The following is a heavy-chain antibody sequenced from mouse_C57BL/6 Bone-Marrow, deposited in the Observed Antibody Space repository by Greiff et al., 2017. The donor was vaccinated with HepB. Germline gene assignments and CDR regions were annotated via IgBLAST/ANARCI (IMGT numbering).Heavy chain of an antibody. J-gene: IGHJ3*01. CDR3: ASPDYGLFAY. V-gene: IGHV5-17*01. CDR1: GFTFSDYG. CDR2: ISSGSSTI. Sequence: EVKLVESGGGLVKPGGSLKLSCAASGFTFSDYGMHWVRQAPEKGLEWVAYISSGSSTIYYADTVKGRFTISRDNAKNTLFLQMSSLSAEDTAMYYCASPDYGLFAYWGQGTLVTVSA. D-gene: IGHD1-1*02.